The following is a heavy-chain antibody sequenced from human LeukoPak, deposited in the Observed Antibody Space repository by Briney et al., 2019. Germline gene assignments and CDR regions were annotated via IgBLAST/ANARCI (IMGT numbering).Heavy chain of an antibody. D-gene: IGHD3-9*01. V-gene: IGHV3-7*01. CDR3: ARANNILTGYYYFDY. Sequence: GGSLRLSCAASGFTFSDFYMSWVRQAPGKGLEWVANIKQDGSEKYYVDSVKGRFTISRDNAKNSLYLQMNSLRAEDTAVYYCARANNILTGYYYFDYWGQGTLVTVSS. J-gene: IGHJ4*02. CDR1: GFTFSDFY. CDR2: IKQDGSEK.